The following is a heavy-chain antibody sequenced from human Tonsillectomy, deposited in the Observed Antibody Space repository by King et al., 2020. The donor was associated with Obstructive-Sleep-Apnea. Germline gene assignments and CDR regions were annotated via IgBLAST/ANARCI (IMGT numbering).Heavy chain of an antibody. CDR2: MYHGGST. Sequence: RGGGAGRGGPAETRALTCSVAGYSSSSGHSWGWIRQPPGKGLEWIGSMYHGGSTYDNPSLKSRVTISIDTSKNQFSLRLSSVTAADTAVYYCARGGSMTSLDHWGQGTLVTVS. CDR3: ARGGSMTSLDH. CDR1: GYSSSSGHS. D-gene: IGHD3-16*01. J-gene: IGHJ4*02. V-gene: IGHV4-38-2*02.